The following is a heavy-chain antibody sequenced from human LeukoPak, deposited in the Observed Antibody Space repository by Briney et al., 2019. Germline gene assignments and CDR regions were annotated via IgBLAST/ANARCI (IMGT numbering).Heavy chain of an antibody. CDR1: GGSISSGDYY. V-gene: IGHV4-30-4*08. D-gene: IGHD2-2*02. J-gene: IGHJ6*03. Sequence: NPSQTLSLTCTVSGGSISSGDYYWSWIRQPRGKGLEWIGYIYYSGSTYYNPSLKSRVTISVDTSKNQFSLKLSSVTAADTAVYYCASVEVFVVVPAAIHYYYMDVWGKGTTVTVSS. CDR2: IYYSGST. CDR3: ASVEVFVVVPAAIHYYYMDV.